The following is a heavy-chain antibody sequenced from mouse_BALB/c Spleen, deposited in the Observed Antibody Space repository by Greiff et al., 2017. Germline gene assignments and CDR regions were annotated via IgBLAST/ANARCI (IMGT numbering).Heavy chain of an antibody. CDR2: ISSGGST. CDR3: ARRGDYGSSYDWYFDV. V-gene: IGHV5-6-5*01. Sequence: DVQLVESGGGLVKPGGSLKLSCAASGFTFSSYAMSWVRQTPEKRLEWVASISSGGSTYYPDSVKGRVTISGDNARNILYLQMSSLRSEDTAMYYCARRGDYGSSYDWYFDVGGAGTTVTVSS. D-gene: IGHD1-1*01. J-gene: IGHJ1*01. CDR1: GFTFSSYA.